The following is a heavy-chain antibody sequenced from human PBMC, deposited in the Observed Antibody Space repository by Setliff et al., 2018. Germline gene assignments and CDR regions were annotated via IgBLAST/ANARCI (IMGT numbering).Heavy chain of an antibody. CDR2: IYHRGST. D-gene: IGHD3-3*01. CDR3: ARHFRSSKVQFLEYLADYYFDS. CDR1: GGSISSSNYY. Sequence: SETLSLTCTVSGGSISSSNYYWGWIRQPPGKGLEWIGSIYHRGSTYYNPSLKSRVTISVDTSNNHFSLKLSSVTAADTAVYYCARHFRSSKVQFLEYLADYYFDSWGQGTLVTVSS. V-gene: IGHV4-39*01. J-gene: IGHJ4*02.